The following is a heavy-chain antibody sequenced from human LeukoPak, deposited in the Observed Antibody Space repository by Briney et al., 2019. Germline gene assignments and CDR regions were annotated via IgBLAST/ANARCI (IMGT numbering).Heavy chain of an antibody. Sequence: GGSLRLSCAASGFTFSGYWMHWVRQGLGKGLVWVARINSDGNSPTYADSVKGRFTISRDNAKNTLYLQMNSLRAEDTAVYYCARDYGGDHYFDYWGQGALVTVSS. V-gene: IGHV3-74*01. CDR3: ARDYGGDHYFDY. CDR1: GFTFSGYW. J-gene: IGHJ4*02. D-gene: IGHD4-23*01. CDR2: INSDGNSP.